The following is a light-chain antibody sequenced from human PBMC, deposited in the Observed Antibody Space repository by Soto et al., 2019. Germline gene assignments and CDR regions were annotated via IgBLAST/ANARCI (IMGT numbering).Light chain of an antibody. CDR1: NSDVGHYDY. Sequence: QSALTQSASVSGPPGQSITISCTGTNSDVGHYDYVSWYQQHPGKAPKLMIYEVSNRPSGVSSRFSGSKSGNTASLTISELQAEDEAYYFCSSYTTASTVVFGTGTKLTVL. CDR3: SSYTTASTVV. CDR2: EVS. V-gene: IGLV2-14*01. J-gene: IGLJ1*01.